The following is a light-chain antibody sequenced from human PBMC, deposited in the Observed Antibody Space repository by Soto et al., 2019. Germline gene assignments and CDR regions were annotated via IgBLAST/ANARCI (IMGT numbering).Light chain of an antibody. CDR3: QLTYNTPRSA. Sequence: DIQMTQSPSSLSASVGDRVTITCRPSQTTSVYLIWYLQKPGKAPKLLIYASSRVHSAAPSMFGGSVSRTDFPLTISSLQPEEFATYFCQLTYNTPRSAFGHGDKVDIK. J-gene: IGKJ1*01. V-gene: IGKV1-39*01. CDR1: QTTSVY. CDR2: ASS.